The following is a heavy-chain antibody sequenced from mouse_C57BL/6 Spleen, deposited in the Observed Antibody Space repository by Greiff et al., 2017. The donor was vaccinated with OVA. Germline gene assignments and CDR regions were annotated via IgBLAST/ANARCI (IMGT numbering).Heavy chain of an antibody. CDR1: GYAFTNYL. D-gene: IGHD1-1*01. V-gene: IGHV1-54*01. Sequence: QVQLQQSGAELVRPGTSVKVSCKASGYAFTNYLIEWVKQRPGQGLEWIGVINPGSGGTNYNEKFKGKATLTADKSSSTAYMQLSSLTSADSAVYFCARTGADYGSSYEYFDVWGTGTTVTVSS. CDR2: INPGSGGT. J-gene: IGHJ1*03. CDR3: ARTGADYGSSYEYFDV.